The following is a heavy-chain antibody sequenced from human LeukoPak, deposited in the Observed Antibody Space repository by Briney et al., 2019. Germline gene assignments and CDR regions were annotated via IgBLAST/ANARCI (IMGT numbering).Heavy chain of an antibody. CDR3: TSSSSWYPDY. CDR1: GFTFSSYA. Sequence: GGSLRLSCAASGFTFSSYAMSWVRQAPGMGLEWVSFTSGSGGSTYYADSVKGRFTISRDNSKNTLYLQMNSLKTEDTAVYYCTSSSSWYPDYWGQGTLVTVSS. CDR2: TSGSGGST. V-gene: IGHV3-23*01. D-gene: IGHD6-13*01. J-gene: IGHJ4*02.